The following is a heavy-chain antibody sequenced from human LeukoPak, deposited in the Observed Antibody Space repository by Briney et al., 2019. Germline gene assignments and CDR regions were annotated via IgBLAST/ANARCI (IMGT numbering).Heavy chain of an antibody. CDR1: GGSISSYY. CDR3: ARDIVVVPAAIRSRQYYYYMDV. J-gene: IGHJ6*03. CDR2: IYYSGST. Sequence: PSETLSLTCTVSGGSISSYYWSWIRQPPGKGLEWIGYIYYSGSTNYNPSLKSRVTISVDTSKNQFSLKLSSVTAADTAVYYCARDIVVVPAAIRSRQYYYYMDVWGKGTTVTVSS. V-gene: IGHV4-59*12. D-gene: IGHD2-2*01.